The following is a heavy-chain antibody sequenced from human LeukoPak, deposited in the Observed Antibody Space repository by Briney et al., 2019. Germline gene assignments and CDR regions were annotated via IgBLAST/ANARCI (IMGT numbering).Heavy chain of an antibody. CDR3: GRGVSGHYDSSGYYLGYFYMDV. D-gene: IGHD3-22*01. Sequence: SQTLFLTCTVSGDSITSGDFYWTWIRQPPGKGLEWIGYLYYSGSAYYNPSLKSRVTILIDTSKNQFSLKLNSVTAADTAAYYCGRGVSGHYDSSGYYLGYFYMDVWGKGTTVTVSS. CDR1: GDSITSGDFY. J-gene: IGHJ6*03. CDR2: LYYSGSA. V-gene: IGHV4-30-4*08.